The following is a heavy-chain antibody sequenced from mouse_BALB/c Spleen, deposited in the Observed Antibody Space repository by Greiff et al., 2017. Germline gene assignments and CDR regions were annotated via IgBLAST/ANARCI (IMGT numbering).Heavy chain of an antibody. CDR1: GFSLTSYG. V-gene: IGHV2-4-1*01. CDR2: IWSGGST. J-gene: IGHJ3*01. D-gene: IGHD2-14*01. Sequence: VMLVESGPGLVQPSQSLSITCTVSGFSLTSYGVPWVRQSPGKGLEWLGVIWSGGSTDYNAAFISRLSISKDNSKSQGCFKMNSRQADDTAIYYWARAYYRTSAWFAYWGQGTLVTVSA. CDR3: ARAYYRTSAWFAY.